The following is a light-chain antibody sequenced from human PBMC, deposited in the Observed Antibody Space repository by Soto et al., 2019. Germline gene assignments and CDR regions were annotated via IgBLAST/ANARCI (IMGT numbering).Light chain of an antibody. J-gene: IGKJ1*01. CDR1: QSVSSSY. V-gene: IGKV3-20*01. CDR3: QQYGNSPRT. CDR2: GAS. Sequence: EIVLTQSPGALSLSPGERATLSCGASQSVSSSYLAWYQQKPGQAPRLLIYGASTRATGIPDRFSGSGSGTDFTLTISRLQSEDFAVYYCQQYGNSPRTFGQGTRVEIK.